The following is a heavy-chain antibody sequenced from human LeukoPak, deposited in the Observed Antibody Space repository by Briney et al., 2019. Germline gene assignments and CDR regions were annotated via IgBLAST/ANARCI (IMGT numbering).Heavy chain of an antibody. V-gene: IGHV1-2*02. CDR3: ARGVSNWHLFDY. J-gene: IGHJ4*02. Sequence: ASVKVSCKASGYTFTGYFIHWVRQAPGQGLEWMGWINPNSGGTNFAQKFQGRVTVTRDTSISAAYMELSRLRSDDTAMYYCARGVSNWHLFDYWGQGTLVTVSS. D-gene: IGHD6-13*01. CDR1: GYTFTGYF. CDR2: INPNSGGT.